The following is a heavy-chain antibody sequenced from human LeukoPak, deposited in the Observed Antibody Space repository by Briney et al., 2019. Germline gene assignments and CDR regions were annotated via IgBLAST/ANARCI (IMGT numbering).Heavy chain of an antibody. Sequence: SETLSLTCTVSGGSISSYYWSWIRQPPGKGLEWIGYIYYSGSTNYNPSLKSRVTISVDTSKNQFSLKLSSVTAADTAVYYCARELGAVAGTRPMPGDYYYGMDVWGQGTTVTVSS. CDR3: ARELGAVAGTRPMPGDYYYGMDV. V-gene: IGHV4-59*01. J-gene: IGHJ6*02. CDR1: GGSISSYY. CDR2: IYYSGST. D-gene: IGHD6-19*01.